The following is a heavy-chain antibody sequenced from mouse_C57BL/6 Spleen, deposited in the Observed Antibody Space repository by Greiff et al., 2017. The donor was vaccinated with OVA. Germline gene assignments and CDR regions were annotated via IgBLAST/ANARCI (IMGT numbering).Heavy chain of an antibody. D-gene: IGHD2-10*01. CDR3: ARPYYGNLYFDV. CDR1: GYAFSSYW. Sequence: QVQLQQSGAELVKPGASVKISCKASGYAFSSYWMNWVKQRPGKGLEWIGQIYPGDGDTNYNGKFKGKATLTADKSSSTAYMQLSSLTSEDSAVYFCARPYYGNLYFDVWGTGTTVTVSS. CDR2: IYPGDGDT. J-gene: IGHJ1*03. V-gene: IGHV1-80*01.